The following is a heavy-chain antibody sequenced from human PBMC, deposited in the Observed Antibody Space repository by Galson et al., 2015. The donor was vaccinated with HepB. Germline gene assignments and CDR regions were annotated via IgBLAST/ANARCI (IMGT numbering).Heavy chain of an antibody. CDR2: IIPRSGAT. Sequence: SVKVSCKASGGSFSTYAIIWVRQAPGQGPEWMGGIIPRSGATNYAQKFQGRVMITADKSTTTAYMELSGLRSEETAVYYCAMNSGGDLLNWFDPWGQGTLVTVSS. J-gene: IGHJ5*02. CDR3: AMNSGGDLLNWFDP. D-gene: IGHD2-21*01. V-gene: IGHV1-69*06. CDR1: GGSFSTYA.